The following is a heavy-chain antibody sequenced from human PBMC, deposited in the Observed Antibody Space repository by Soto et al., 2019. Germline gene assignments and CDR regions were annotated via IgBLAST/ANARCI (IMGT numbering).Heavy chain of an antibody. CDR2: IYYSGSA. D-gene: IGHD3-10*01. V-gene: IGHV4-39*01. CDR1: GGSINNSSFY. J-gene: IGHJ4*02. CDR3: ARRPLVRGIIPYYFDS. Sequence: QLQLQESGPGLLKPSETLSLTCTVSGGSINNSSFYWGWVRQPPGKRLEWIGSIYYSGSAYYNPALKSRLTISVDTSKNQFSPNLSSVTAADTAVYFCARRPLVRGIIPYYFDSWGQGTLVTVSS.